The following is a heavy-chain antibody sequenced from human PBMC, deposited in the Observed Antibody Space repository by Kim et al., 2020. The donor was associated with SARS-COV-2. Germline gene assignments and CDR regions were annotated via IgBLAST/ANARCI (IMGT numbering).Heavy chain of an antibody. J-gene: IGHJ3*02. D-gene: IGHD1-26*01. V-gene: IGHV4-30-2*05. CDR3: ARWEWELLGAFDI. Sequence: NPSHKRRVTISVDTAKNQFSLKLSSVTAADTAVYYCARWEWELLGAFDIWGQGTMVTVSS.